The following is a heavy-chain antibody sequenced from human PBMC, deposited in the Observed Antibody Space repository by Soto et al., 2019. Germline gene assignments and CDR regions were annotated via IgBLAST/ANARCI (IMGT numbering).Heavy chain of an antibody. V-gene: IGHV4-34*01. CDR1: GGSFSGYY. Sequence: SETLSLTCAVYGGSFSGYYWSWIRQPPGKGLEWIGEINHSGSTNYNPSLKSRVTISVDTSKNQFSLKLSSVTAADTAVYYCARELSNDYYGMDVWGQGTTVT. J-gene: IGHJ6*02. D-gene: IGHD4-4*01. CDR3: ARELSNDYYGMDV. CDR2: INHSGST.